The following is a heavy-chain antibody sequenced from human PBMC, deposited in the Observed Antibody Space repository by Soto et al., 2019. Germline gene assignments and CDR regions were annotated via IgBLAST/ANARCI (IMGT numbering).Heavy chain of an antibody. CDR3: ARRGYSSGYLHY. D-gene: IGHD3-22*01. V-gene: IGHV4-59*01. Sequence: PSETLSLTCTVSGGSISSYYWSWIRQPPGKGLEWIGYIYDSGSTNYNPSLKSRVTISVDTSKNQFSLKLTSVTAAATAVYYCARRGYSSGYLHYWGQGTLVTVSS. CDR1: GGSISSYY. CDR2: IYDSGST. J-gene: IGHJ4*02.